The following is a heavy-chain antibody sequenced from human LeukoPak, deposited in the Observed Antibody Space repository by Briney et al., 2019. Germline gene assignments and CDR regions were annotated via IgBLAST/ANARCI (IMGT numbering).Heavy chain of an antibody. CDR3: ARRGASTGAFDI. J-gene: IGHJ3*02. Sequence: GGTLRLSCAASGFTFSSYGMSWVRQAPGKGLEWISAISGSGGSTYYADSVKGRFTISSDNAKNTLYLQMNNLRAEDTAVYYCARRGASTGAFDIWGQGTMVTVSS. D-gene: IGHD1-26*01. V-gene: IGHV3-23*01. CDR1: GFTFSSYG. CDR2: ISGSGGST.